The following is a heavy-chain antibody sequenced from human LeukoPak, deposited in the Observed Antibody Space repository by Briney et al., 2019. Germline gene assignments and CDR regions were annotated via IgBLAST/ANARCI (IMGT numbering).Heavy chain of an antibody. D-gene: IGHD3-22*01. CDR1: GGSISSYY. Sequence: SETLSLTCTVSGGSISSYYWSWIRQPPGKGLEWIGYIYYSGSTKYNPSLRSRLTTSVDTSKNQFSLKLSSVSAADTAVYYCARQGGEYYSDSRGYYYYFDYWGQGTLVTVSS. J-gene: IGHJ4*02. CDR3: ARQGGEYYSDSRGYYYYFDY. CDR2: IYYSGST. V-gene: IGHV4-59*08.